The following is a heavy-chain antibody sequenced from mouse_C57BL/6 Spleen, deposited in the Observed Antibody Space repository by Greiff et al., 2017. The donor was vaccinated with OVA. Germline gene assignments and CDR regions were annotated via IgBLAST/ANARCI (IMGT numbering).Heavy chain of an antibody. CDR1: GYTFTDYN. CDR3: ARTPLWLRQDYGDE. Sequence: EVQLVESGPELVKPGASVKIPCKASGYTFTDYNMDWVKQSHGKSLEWIGDINPNNGGTIYNQKFKGKATLTVDKSSSTAYMELRSLTSEDTAVYYCARTPLWLRQDYGDEGGKGTTLTVSS. D-gene: IGHD2-2*01. V-gene: IGHV1-18*01. J-gene: IGHJ2*01. CDR2: INPNNGGT.